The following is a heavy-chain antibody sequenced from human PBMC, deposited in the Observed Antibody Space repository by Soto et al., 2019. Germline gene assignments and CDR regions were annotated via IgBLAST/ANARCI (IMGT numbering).Heavy chain of an antibody. V-gene: IGHV1-58*01. Sequence: GASVKVSCKASGFTFTSSAVQWARQARGQRLEWIGWIVVGSGNTNYAQKFQERVTITRDMSTSTAYMELSSLRSEDTAVYYCAAGSTVTTFNYFDYWGRGTLVTVS. CDR2: IVVGSGNT. D-gene: IGHD4-17*01. J-gene: IGHJ4*02. CDR1: GFTFTSSA. CDR3: AAGSTVTTFNYFDY.